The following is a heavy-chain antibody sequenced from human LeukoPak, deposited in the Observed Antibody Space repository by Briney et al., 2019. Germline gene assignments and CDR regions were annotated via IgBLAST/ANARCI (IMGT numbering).Heavy chain of an antibody. CDR2: INPTGGST. D-gene: IGHD6-13*01. V-gene: IGHV1-46*01. CDR1: GGTFSSYA. Sequence: ASVKVSCKASGGTFSSYAISWVRQAPGQGLEWMGLINPTGGSTGYAQKFQGRVTMTRDMSTSTDYMELSSLRSEDTAVYYCARDTSEGIAAAGYYYYYMDVWGKGTTVTVSS. CDR3: ARDTSEGIAAAGYYYYYMDV. J-gene: IGHJ6*03.